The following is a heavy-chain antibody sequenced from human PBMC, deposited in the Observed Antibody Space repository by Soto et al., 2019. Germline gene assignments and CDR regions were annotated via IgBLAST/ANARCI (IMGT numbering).Heavy chain of an antibody. CDR3: ARDVGATGD. V-gene: IGHV1-3*01. CDR2: INDGNGNT. D-gene: IGHD1-26*01. CDR1: GYTFTSYP. Sequence: QVQLVQSGAEVKKPGASVKVSCKASGYTFTSYPMHWVRQAPGQRLEWMGWINDGNGNTKYSQKFQGRVIITRDTSASTAYMELSSLRSEDTAVYYCARDVGATGDWGQGTLVTVSS. J-gene: IGHJ4*02.